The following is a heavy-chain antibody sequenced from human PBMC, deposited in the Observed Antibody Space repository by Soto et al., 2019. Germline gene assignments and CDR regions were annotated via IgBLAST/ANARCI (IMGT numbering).Heavy chain of an antibody. J-gene: IGHJ4*02. CDR3: VYYYDSSGYYLLMH. CDR2: ISYDGSNK. D-gene: IGHD3-22*01. CDR1: GFTFSSYG. V-gene: IGHV3-30*03. Sequence: GGSLRLSCAASGFTFSSYGMHWVRQAPGKGLEWVAVISYDGSNKYYADSVKGRFTISRDNSKNTLYLQMNSLRAEDTAVYYCVYYYDSSGYYLLMHWGQGTLVTVSS.